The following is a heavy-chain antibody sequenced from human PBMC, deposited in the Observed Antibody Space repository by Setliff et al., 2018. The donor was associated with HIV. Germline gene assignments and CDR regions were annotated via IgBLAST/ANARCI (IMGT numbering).Heavy chain of an antibody. CDR3: ASQGNIVVVTSFDY. V-gene: IGHV4-38-2*01. J-gene: IGHJ4*02. D-gene: IGHD2-21*02. Sequence: SETLSLTCAVSGYSISDGYYWGWIRQPPGKGPEWIGSIHHSGSAHFNPSLKSRVAMSVDTSENQFSLTLSSVTAADTAVYYCASQGNIVVVTSFDYWGQGTLVTVSS. CDR2: IHHSGSA. CDR1: GYSISDGYY.